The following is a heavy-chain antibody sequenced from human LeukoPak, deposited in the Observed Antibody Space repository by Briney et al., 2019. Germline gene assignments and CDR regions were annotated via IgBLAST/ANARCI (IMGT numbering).Heavy chain of an antibody. CDR3: ARDQF. Sequence: KPSETLSLTCTVSGGSISSYYWSWIRQPPGKGLEWIGYIYYSGSTNYNPSLKSRVTISVDTSKNQFSLKLSSVTAADTALYYCARDQFWGQGTLVTVSS. CDR1: GGSISSYY. J-gene: IGHJ4*02. V-gene: IGHV4-59*01. CDR2: IYYSGST.